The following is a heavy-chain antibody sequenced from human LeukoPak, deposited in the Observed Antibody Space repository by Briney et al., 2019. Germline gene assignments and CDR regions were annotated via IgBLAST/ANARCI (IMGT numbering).Heavy chain of an antibody. V-gene: IGHV1-69*05. D-gene: IGHD3-10*01. CDR2: IIPIFGTA. J-gene: IGHJ3*02. CDR3: ARHYYGRSAFDI. Sequence: SVKVSCKASGGTFSSYAISWVRQAPGQGLEWMGGIIPIFGTANYAQKFQGRVTITTDESTSTAYMELSSLRSEDTAVYYCARHYYGRSAFDIWGQGTMVTVS. CDR1: GGTFSSYA.